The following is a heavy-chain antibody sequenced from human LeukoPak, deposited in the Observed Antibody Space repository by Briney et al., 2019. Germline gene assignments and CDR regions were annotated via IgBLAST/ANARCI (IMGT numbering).Heavy chain of an antibody. CDR2: INPSGGST. CDR1: GYTFTGYY. J-gene: IGHJ4*02. CDR3: ARDPTPPFYDFWSGYYVGGGLFDY. V-gene: IGHV1-46*01. D-gene: IGHD3-3*01. Sequence: ASVTVSCKASGYTFTGYYMHWVRQAPGQGLEWMGIINPSGGSTNYAQTFQGRVTMTRDMSTSTVYMELSSLRSEDTAVYYCARDPTPPFYDFWSGYYVGGGLFDYWGQGTLVTVSS.